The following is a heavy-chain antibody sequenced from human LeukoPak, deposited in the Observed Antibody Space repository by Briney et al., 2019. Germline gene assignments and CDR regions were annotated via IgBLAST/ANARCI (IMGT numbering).Heavy chain of an antibody. CDR3: ARDYCSSTSCLFDY. V-gene: IGHV1-2*06. J-gene: IGHJ4*02. CDR1: GYTFTGYH. CDR2: INPNSGDT. Sequence: ASVKVSCKASGYTFTGYHMHWVRRAPGQGLEWMGRINPNSGDTNYAQKFQGRVTMTRDTSISTAYMELSRLRSDDTAVYYCARDYCSSTSCLFDYWGQGTLVTVSS. D-gene: IGHD2-2*01.